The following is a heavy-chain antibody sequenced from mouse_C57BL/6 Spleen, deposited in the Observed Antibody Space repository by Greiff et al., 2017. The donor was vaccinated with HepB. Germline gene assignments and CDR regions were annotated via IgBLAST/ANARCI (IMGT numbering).Heavy chain of an antibody. CDR3: ARTDDGYYNRFAY. V-gene: IGHV1-52*01. CDR2: IDPSDSET. Sequence: QVQLQQPGAELVRPGSSVKLSCKASGYTFTSYWMHWVKQRRIQGLEWIGNIDPSDSETHYNQKFKDKATLTVDKSSSTAYMQLSSLTSEDSAVYNCARTDDGYYNRFAYWGQGTPVTVSA. D-gene: IGHD2-3*01. CDR1: GYTFTSYW. J-gene: IGHJ3*01.